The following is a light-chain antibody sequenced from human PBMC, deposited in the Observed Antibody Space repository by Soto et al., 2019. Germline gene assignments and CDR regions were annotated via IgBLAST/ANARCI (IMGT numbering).Light chain of an antibody. CDR1: SSDVGGYNF. V-gene: IGLV2-14*01. CDR3: SSYTSTTSYV. J-gene: IGLJ1*01. CDR2: EVS. Sequence: QSALTQPASVSGSPGQSITISCTGTSSDVGGYNFVSWYQQHPGEAPKLIFSEVSNRPSGVSYRFSGSKSGNTASLTISGLQADDEADYYCSSYTSTTSYVFGTGTKVTVL.